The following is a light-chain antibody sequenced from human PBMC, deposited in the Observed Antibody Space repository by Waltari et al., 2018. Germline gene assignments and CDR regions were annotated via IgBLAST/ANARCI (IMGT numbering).Light chain of an antibody. CDR1: QSVSSN. CDR2: GAS. V-gene: IGKV3-15*01. CDR3: QQYNDWPPWT. J-gene: IGKJ1*01. Sequence: EIVMTQSPATLSVSAGERATLSCRASQSVSSNLAWYQQKAGQAPRLLIYGASTRATGIPARCSGSGSGTEFTLSISSLQSEDFAVYYCQQYNDWPPWTFGQGTKVEIK.